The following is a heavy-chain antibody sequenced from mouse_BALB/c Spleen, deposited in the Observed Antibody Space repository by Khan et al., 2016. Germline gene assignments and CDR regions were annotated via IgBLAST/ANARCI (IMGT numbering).Heavy chain of an antibody. CDR1: GYAFSGHW. D-gene: IGHD2-14*01. V-gene: IGHV1-80*01. Sequence: QVQLQQSGAELVRPGSSVKISCKASGYAFSGHWMNWVKQRPGQGREWIGQNYPGDGDTNYNGKFKGKATLTADKSSSTAYMQLSSLTSEDSAVYFCARGTPFASWGHGTLVTVSA. CDR3: ARGTPFAS. CDR2: NYPGDGDT. J-gene: IGHJ3*01.